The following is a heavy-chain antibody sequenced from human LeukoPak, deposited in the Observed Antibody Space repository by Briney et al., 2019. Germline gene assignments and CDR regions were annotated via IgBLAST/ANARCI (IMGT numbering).Heavy chain of an antibody. CDR3: ARANYYDFWNGRSHFDY. D-gene: IGHD3-3*01. V-gene: IGHV1-18*01. J-gene: IGHJ4*02. CDR2: ISAYNGNT. CDR1: GYTFTSYG. Sequence: GASVKVSCKASGYTFTSYGISWVRQAPGQGLEWMGWISAYNGNTNYAQKLQGRVTMTTDTSTSTAYMELRSLRSDDTAVYYCARANYYDFWNGRSHFDYWGQGTLVTVSS.